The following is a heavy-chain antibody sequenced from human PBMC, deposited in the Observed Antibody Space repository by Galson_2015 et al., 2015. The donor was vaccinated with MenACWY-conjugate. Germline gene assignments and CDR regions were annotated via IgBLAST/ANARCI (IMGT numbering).Heavy chain of an antibody. CDR1: GFTFSSYV. CDR2: ISEEGNNK. D-gene: IGHD3-3*01. CDR3: AREGNDYDFWSTYYYYFDY. Sequence: SLRLSCAASGFTFSSYVMHWVRQAPGNGLEWVAVISEEGNNKNYADSVKGRFTISRDNSKNTLYLQMNTLRAEDAAVYYCAREGNDYDFWSTYYYYFDYWGQGTLVTVSS. J-gene: IGHJ4*02. V-gene: IGHV3-30-3*01.